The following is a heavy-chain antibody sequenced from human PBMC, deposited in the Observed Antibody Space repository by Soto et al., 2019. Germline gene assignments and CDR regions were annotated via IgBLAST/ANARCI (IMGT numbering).Heavy chain of an antibody. V-gene: IGHV4-34*01. J-gene: IGHJ4*02. CDR2: INHSGST. Sequence: PSETLSLTCAVYGGSFSGYYWSWIRQPPGKGLEWIGEINHSGSTIYNPSLKSRVTISVDTSKNQFSLKLSSVTAADTAVYYCARGPSGSHHSPPFDYWGQGTLVTVSS. D-gene: IGHD1-26*01. CDR1: GGSFSGYY. CDR3: ARGPSGSHHSPPFDY.